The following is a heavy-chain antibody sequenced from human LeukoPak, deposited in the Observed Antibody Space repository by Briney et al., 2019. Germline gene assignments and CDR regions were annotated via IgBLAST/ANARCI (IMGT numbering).Heavy chain of an antibody. CDR3: ARWAVPATVVTAIGIAFDY. CDR1: DGSISSSTYF. D-gene: IGHD2-21*02. Sequence: SETLSLTCTVSDGSISSSTYFWGWIRQPPGKGLEWIGSIYYSGSTYYNPSLKSRVTISVDTSKNQFSLKLSSVTAADTAVYYCARWAVPATVVTAIGIAFDYWGQGTLVTVSS. CDR2: IYYSGST. J-gene: IGHJ4*02. V-gene: IGHV4-39*07.